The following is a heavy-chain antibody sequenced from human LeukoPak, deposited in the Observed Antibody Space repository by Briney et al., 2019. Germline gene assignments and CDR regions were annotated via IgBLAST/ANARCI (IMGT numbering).Heavy chain of an antibody. CDR3: ARVGATMIAGGVDY. CDR2: INHSGST. Sequence: PSETLSLTCAVYGGSFSGYYWSWIRQPPGKGLEWIGEINHSGSTNYNPSLKSRVTISVDTSKNQFSLKLSSVTAADTAVYYCARVGATMIAGGVDYWGQGTLVTVPS. J-gene: IGHJ4*02. D-gene: IGHD3-22*01. CDR1: GGSFSGYY. V-gene: IGHV4-34*01.